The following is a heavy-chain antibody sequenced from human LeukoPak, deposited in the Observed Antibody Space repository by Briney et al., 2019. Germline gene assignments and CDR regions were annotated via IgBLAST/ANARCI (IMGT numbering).Heavy chain of an antibody. D-gene: IGHD3-22*01. CDR1: GFTFSSYG. V-gene: IGHV3-33*01. CDR2: IWYDGSNK. Sequence: GGSLGLSCAASGFTFSSYGMHWVRQAPGKGLEWVAVIWYDGSNKYYADSVKGRFTISRDNSKNTLYLQMNSLRAEDTAVYYCARDSSGYYPTYYYYGMDVWGQGTTVTVSS. CDR3: ARDSSGYYPTYYYYGMDV. J-gene: IGHJ6*02.